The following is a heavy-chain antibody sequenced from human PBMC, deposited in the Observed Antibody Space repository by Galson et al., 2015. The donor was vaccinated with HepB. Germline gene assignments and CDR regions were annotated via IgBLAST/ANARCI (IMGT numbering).Heavy chain of an antibody. D-gene: IGHD6-19*01. Sequence: SVKVSCKASGYTFTGYALNWVRQAPGQGLEWMGWINTNTGNATYGRGFTGRFVFSLDTSVSTAYLQISSLKAEDTAVYYCARDRYRSGWNVDYWGQGTLVTVSS. CDR3: ARDRYRSGWNVDY. CDR1: GYTFTGYA. J-gene: IGHJ4*02. CDR2: INTNTGNA. V-gene: IGHV7-4-1*02.